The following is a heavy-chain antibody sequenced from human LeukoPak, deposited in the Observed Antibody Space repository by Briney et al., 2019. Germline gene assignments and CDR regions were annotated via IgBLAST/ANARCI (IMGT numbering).Heavy chain of an antibody. Sequence: GGSLRLSCAASGFTFSSYGMHWVRQAPGRGLEWVAFIRYDGSNKYYADSVKGRFTISRDNSKNTLYLQMNSLRAEDTAVYYCAKDERFLEWLLLSYFDYWGQGTLVTVSS. J-gene: IGHJ4*02. V-gene: IGHV3-30*02. CDR2: IRYDGSNK. CDR3: AKDERFLEWLLLSYFDY. D-gene: IGHD3-3*01. CDR1: GFTFSSYG.